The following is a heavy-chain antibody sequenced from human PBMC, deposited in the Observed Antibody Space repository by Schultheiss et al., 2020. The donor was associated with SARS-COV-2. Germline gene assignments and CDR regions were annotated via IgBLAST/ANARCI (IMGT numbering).Heavy chain of an antibody. D-gene: IGHD6-13*01. CDR2: INPNSGGT. J-gene: IGHJ4*02. V-gene: IGHV1-2*04. CDR3: ARGLPYSSSWYYGY. Sequence: GESLKISCKASGYTFTGYYMHWVRQAPGQGLEWMGWINPNSGGTNYAQKFQGWVTMTRDTSISTAYMELSRLRSDDTAVYYCARGLPYSSSWYYGYWGQGTLVTVSS. CDR1: GYTFTGYY.